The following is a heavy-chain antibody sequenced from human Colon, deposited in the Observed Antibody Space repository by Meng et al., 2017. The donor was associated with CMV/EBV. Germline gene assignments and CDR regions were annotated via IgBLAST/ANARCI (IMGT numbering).Heavy chain of an antibody. J-gene: IGHJ4*02. V-gene: IGHV3-30*02. CDR2: IRYDGSNK. CDR3: AKDRGEYFDY. Sequence: GESLKISCAASGFTFSTYWMHWVRQAPGKGLVWVAFIRYDGSNKYYADSVKGRFTISRDNSKNTLYLQMNSLRAEDTAVYYCAKDRGEYFDYWGQGTLVTVSS. CDR1: GFTFSTYW. D-gene: IGHD3-10*01.